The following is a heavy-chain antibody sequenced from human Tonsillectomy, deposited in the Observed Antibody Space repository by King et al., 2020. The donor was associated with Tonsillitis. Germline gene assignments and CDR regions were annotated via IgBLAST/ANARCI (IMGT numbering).Heavy chain of an antibody. J-gene: IGHJ3*02. D-gene: IGHD2-2*01. CDR3: ARDMHGSIPTFDAFNI. CDR1: GYTFTSHG. Sequence: QLVQSGAEVKKPGASVTVSCKASGYTFTSHGISWLRQAPGKGLEWMGWISAYNGDTNYAQRLQGRVTMTRDTSTSTAYMELRSLRSEDTAVYYCARDMHGSIPTFDAFNICGQGTMVTVSS. CDR2: ISAYNGDT. V-gene: IGHV1-18*04.